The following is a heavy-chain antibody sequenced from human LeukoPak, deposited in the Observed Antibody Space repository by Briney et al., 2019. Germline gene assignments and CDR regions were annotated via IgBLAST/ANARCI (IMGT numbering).Heavy chain of an antibody. CDR2: IRSKAYGGTT. V-gene: IGHV3-49*03. CDR3: TRVNYDSSGCFAFDY. D-gene: IGHD3-22*01. Sequence: GGSLRLSCTASGFTFGDYAMSWFRQAPGKGLEWVGFIRSKAYGGTTEYAASVKGRFTISRDDSKSIAYLQMNSLKTEDTAVYYCTRVNYDSSGCFAFDYCGQGTLVTVSS. J-gene: IGHJ4*02. CDR1: GFTFGDYA.